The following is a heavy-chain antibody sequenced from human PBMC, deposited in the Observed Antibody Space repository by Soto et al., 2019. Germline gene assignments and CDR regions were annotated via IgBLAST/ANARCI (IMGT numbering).Heavy chain of an antibody. CDR1: GFTFSSYS. CDR2: ISSSSSYI. Sequence: GGSLRLSCATSGFTFSSYSMNWVRQAPGKGLEWVSSISSSSSYIYYADSVKGRFTISRDNAKNSLYLQMNSLRAEDTAVYYCARGGPFGSSWTFDYWGQGTLVTVSS. V-gene: IGHV3-21*01. D-gene: IGHD6-13*01. CDR3: ARGGPFGSSWTFDY. J-gene: IGHJ4*02.